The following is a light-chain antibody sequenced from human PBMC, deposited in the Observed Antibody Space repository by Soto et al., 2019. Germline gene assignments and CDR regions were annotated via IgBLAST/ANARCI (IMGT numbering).Light chain of an antibody. Sequence: QSALTQPASVSGAPGQSVTISCTGPRSDIGDSNFISWYRHSPGKAPRLLIYEVNNRPSGVSKRFSGSKAGNTASLTISGLRDDDKADYFCASFRSGTLLVFGSGTKVTVL. CDR3: ASFRSGTLLV. CDR2: EVN. J-gene: IGLJ1*01. CDR1: RSDIGDSNF. V-gene: IGLV2-14*01.